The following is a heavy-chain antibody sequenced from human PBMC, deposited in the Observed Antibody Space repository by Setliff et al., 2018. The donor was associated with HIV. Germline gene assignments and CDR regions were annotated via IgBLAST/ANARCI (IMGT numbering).Heavy chain of an antibody. CDR3: ASVLRYYGSGSYPFGY. CDR2: INWNGGST. J-gene: IGHJ4*02. V-gene: IGHV3-20*04. CDR1: GFTFEDYG. D-gene: IGHD3-10*01. Sequence: AGGSLRLSCAVSGFTFEDYGMSWVRQAPGKGLEWVSGINWNGGSTGYVDSVKGRFTTSRDNAKNSLYLQMNSLRAEDMAVYYCASVLRYYGSGSYPFGYWGQGTLVTVSS.